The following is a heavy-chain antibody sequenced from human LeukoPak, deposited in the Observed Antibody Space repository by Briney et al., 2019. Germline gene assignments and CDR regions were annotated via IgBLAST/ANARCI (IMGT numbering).Heavy chain of an antibody. CDR3: ARAGGGGDYYYGMDV. D-gene: IGHD2-15*01. CDR2: INWNGGST. V-gene: IGHV3-20*01. J-gene: IGHJ6*02. CDR1: GFTFDDYG. Sequence: PGGSLRLSCAASGFTFDDYGMSWVHQAPGKGLEWVSGINWNGGSTGYADSVKGRFTISRDNAKNSLYLQMNSLRAEDTALYHCARAGGGGDYYYGMDVWGQGTTVTVSS.